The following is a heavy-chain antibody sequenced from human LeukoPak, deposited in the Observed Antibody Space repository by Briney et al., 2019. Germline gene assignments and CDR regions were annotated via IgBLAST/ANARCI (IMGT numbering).Heavy chain of an antibody. D-gene: IGHD3-3*01. CDR1: GFTFSSYE. CDR2: ISGSGGTR. CDR3: GRNRGSGSYFYYDMDI. V-gene: IGHV3-48*03. Sequence: PGGSLRLSCATSGFTFSSYEMTWVRQAPGKGLEWISYISGSGGTRYYADSVKGRFTISRDNAKNSLYLQMTSLRAEGTAVYYCGRNRGSGSYFYYDMDIWGKGTSVTVSS. J-gene: IGHJ6*04.